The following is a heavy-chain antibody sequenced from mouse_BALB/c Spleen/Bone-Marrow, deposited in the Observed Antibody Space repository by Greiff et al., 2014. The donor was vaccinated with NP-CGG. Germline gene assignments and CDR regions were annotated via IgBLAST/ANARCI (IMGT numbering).Heavy chain of an antibody. J-gene: IGHJ4*01. CDR2: INPSSGYT. Sequence: QVQLKESGAELARPGASVKMSCRASGYTFTTYTMHWVKQRPGQGLEWIGYINPSSGYTXXXQXFKDKATLTADKSSSAAYLQLSSLTSEDSAVYYCARVYGNYDAMDYWGQGTSVTVSS. D-gene: IGHD2-1*01. CDR1: GYTFTTYT. V-gene: IGHV1-4*01. CDR3: ARVYGNYDAMDY.